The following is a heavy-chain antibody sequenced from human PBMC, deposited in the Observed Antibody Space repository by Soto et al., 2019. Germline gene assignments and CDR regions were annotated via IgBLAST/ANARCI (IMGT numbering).Heavy chain of an antibody. CDR1: GFTFSTFA. V-gene: IGHV3-23*05. J-gene: IGHJ5*02. Sequence: GGSLRLSCAASGFTFSTFAMTWVRQAPGKGLEWVSSINSGRRTYYTDSVRGRFTISRESSKNTGYMQINSLRAEDTAVYYCAKLTFQYDSSGYYHHWFDXWGQGPLLTVSX. D-gene: IGHD3-22*01. CDR3: AKLTFQYDSSGYYHHWFDX. CDR2: INSGRRT.